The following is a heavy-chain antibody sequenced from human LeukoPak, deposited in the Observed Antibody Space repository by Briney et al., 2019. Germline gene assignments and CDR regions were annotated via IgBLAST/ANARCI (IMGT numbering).Heavy chain of an antibody. J-gene: IGHJ5*02. V-gene: IGHV1-24*01. Sequence: ASVKVSCKVSGYTLTELSMHWVRQAPGKGLEWMGGFDPEDGETIYAQKFQGRVTMTEDTSTDTAYMELSSLRSEDTAVYYCAREGGIAAAGTNWFDPWDQGTLVTVSS. D-gene: IGHD6-13*01. CDR2: FDPEDGET. CDR1: GYTLTELS. CDR3: AREGGIAAAGTNWFDP.